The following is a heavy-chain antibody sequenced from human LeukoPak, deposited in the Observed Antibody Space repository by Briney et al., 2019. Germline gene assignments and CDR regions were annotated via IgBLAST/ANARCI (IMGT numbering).Heavy chain of an antibody. CDR3: ARDDRPYYYYGMDV. V-gene: IGHV1-18*01. CDR2: ISANNGNT. CDR1: GYTFSSYG. J-gene: IGHJ6*02. Sequence: ASVKVSCKASGYTFSSYGISWVRQAPGQGLEWMGWISANNGNTNYAQKFQGRVTMTTDTSTSTAYMELRSLRSDDTAVYYCARDDRPYYYYGMDVWGQGTTITVSS.